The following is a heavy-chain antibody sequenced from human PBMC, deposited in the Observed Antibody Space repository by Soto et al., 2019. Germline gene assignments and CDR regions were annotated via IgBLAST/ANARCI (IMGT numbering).Heavy chain of an antibody. CDR1: GLTFSKFA. D-gene: IGHD5-12*01. J-gene: IGHJ4*01. Sequence: QVQLVESGGGVVQPGRSLRLSCAVSGLTFSKFAMHWVRQAPGKGLEGVAAISPDGGQTYYIDSVKGRFTISRDNSKNMLYLQMNSLTADDTALYFCSKGGLGYTGYRGGFDYWGHGTLVTVSS. CDR2: ISPDGGQT. CDR3: SKGGLGYTGYRGGFDY. V-gene: IGHV3-30*18.